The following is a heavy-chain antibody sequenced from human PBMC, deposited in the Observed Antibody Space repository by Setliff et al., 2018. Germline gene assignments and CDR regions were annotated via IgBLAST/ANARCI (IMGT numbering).Heavy chain of an antibody. Sequence: PGGSLRLSCAASGFTFSSYAMHWVRQAPGKGLDWVAYIWYDGSYTYYTGSVKGRSTISRDNSRNTVYLQMNSLRAEDTAVYYCAGDPPYSGYAFHIWGQGTMVTVSS. V-gene: IGHV3-33*01. D-gene: IGHD5-12*01. J-gene: IGHJ3*02. CDR3: AGDPPYSGYAFHI. CDR2: IWYDGSYT. CDR1: GFTFSSYA.